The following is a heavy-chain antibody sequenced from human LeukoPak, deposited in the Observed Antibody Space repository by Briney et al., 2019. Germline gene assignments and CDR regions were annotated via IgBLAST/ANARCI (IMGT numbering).Heavy chain of an antibody. J-gene: IGHJ4*02. D-gene: IGHD3-9*01. CDR2: VYYSGST. CDR1: GGPISSYY. CDR3: ARGGRYFGWLFDFDY. Sequence: SETLSLTCTVSGGPISSYYWSWIRQPPGKGLEWVGDVYYSGSTNYNPPLKSRSTISVDTSKIQFSLKLSSVTAADTAVYYCARGGRYFGWLFDFDYWGQGTLVTVS. V-gene: IGHV4-59*01.